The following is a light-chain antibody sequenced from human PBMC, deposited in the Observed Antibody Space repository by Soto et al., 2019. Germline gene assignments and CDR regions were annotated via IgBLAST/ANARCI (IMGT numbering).Light chain of an antibody. CDR1: QSVSSY. V-gene: IGKV3-11*01. Sequence: EIVLTQSPATLSLSPGDRATLSCRASQSVSSYFAWYQQKPGQAPRLLIYDTSNRATGIPARFSGSGSGTDFPLTIRSLEPGDFAVYYCQQRADWPLTFGQGTRVEIK. J-gene: IGKJ1*01. CDR2: DTS. CDR3: QQRADWPLT.